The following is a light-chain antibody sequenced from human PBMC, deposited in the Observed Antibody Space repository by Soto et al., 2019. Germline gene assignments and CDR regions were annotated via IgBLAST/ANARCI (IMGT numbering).Light chain of an antibody. J-gene: IGLJ1*01. CDR1: SSDIGAYNF. Sequence: QSALTQPASVSGSPGQSITISCTGTSSDIGAYNFVSWYQHHPGKAPKLLIYEVAYRPSGISNRFSGSKSANTASLTISGLQAEDEADYFCTSYRSATTTPYVFGSGTKVTVL. V-gene: IGLV2-14*01. CDR2: EVA. CDR3: TSYRSATTTPYV.